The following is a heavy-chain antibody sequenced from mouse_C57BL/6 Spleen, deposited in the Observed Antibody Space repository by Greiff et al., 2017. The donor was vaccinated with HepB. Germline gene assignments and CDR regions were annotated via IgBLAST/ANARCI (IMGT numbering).Heavy chain of an antibody. CDR3: ARKGDGNSPYYFDY. V-gene: IGHV1-64*01. D-gene: IGHD2-1*01. CDR2: IHPNSGST. J-gene: IGHJ2*01. Sequence: QVQLQQPGAELVKPGASVKLSCKAPGYTFTSYWMHWVKQRPGQGLEWIGMIHPNSGSTNYNEKFKSKATLTVDKSSSTAYMQLSSLTSEDSAVYYCARKGDGNSPYYFDYWGQGTTLTVSS. CDR1: GYTFTSYW.